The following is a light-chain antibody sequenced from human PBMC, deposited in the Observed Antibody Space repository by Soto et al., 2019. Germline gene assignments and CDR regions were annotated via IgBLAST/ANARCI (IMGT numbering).Light chain of an antibody. V-gene: IGKV2-28*01. CDR2: LGS. Sequence: DIVMTQSPLSLPVTPGEPASISCRSSQTLLHSNGYNYLDWYLQKPGQSPQLLIYLGSNRASGVPEGVGGSGLCTDLAVKISTVETEGVRFDYCIHGLCAPLAFAQRTKVEIK. CDR3: IHGLCAPLA. CDR1: QTLLHSNGYNY. J-gene: IGKJ1*01.